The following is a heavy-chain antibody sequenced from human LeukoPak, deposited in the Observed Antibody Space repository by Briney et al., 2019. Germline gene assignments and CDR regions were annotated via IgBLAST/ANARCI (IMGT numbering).Heavy chain of an antibody. CDR3: ARITVAGLYYFDY. J-gene: IGHJ4*02. CDR1: GYSISSGYY. CDR2: LYHSGAT. V-gene: IGHV4-38-2*02. Sequence: SETLSLTCTVSGYSISSGYYWGWIRQPPGKGLEWIGSLYHSGATYYNPSLMGRVTTSVDTSKNQFSLKVSSVTAADTAVYYCARITVAGLYYFDYWGQGSLVTVSS. D-gene: IGHD6-19*01.